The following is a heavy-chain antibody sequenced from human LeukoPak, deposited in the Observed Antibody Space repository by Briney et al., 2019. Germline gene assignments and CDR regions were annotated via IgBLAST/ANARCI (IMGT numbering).Heavy chain of an antibody. J-gene: IGHJ6*02. CDR1: GDSVSSNSAA. D-gene: IGHD3-10*01. Sequence: SQTLSLTCALSGDSVSSNSAAWNWIRQSPSRGLEWLGRTYYRSKWNNDYAVSVQSRITFNADTSKNQLSLQLNSVTPEDTAVYYCARAKGRDYYSSANYNGMDVWGQGTTVTVSS. CDR2: TYYRSKWNN. V-gene: IGHV6-1*01. CDR3: ARAKGRDYYSSANYNGMDV.